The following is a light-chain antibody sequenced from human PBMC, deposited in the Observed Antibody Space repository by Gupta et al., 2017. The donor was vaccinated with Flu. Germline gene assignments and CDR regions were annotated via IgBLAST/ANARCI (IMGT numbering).Light chain of an antibody. CDR2: EVC. Sequence: QSALTQPTSASGSPGQSVTISCTGTSSDVGGYNYVSWYQQHPGKAPKLMIYEVCKRPSGVPDRFSGSKSGNTASLTVSGLQAEDEADYYCSSYAGSWVFGGGTKLTVL. V-gene: IGLV2-8*01. CDR1: SSDVGGYNY. CDR3: SSYAGSWV. J-gene: IGLJ3*02.